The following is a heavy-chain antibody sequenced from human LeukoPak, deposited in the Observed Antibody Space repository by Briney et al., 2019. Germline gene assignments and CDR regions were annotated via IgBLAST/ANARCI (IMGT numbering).Heavy chain of an antibody. V-gene: IGHV5-51*01. CDR3: VRPPFI. Sequence: GESLKISCKGLGYRFSTNWIGWVRQMPGKGLEWMGIIYPGDSDTRYSPSFQGQVTISADKSISTAYLQWSSLKASDTAMYYCVRPPFIWGQGTMVIVSS. J-gene: IGHJ3*02. CDR2: IYPGDSDT. CDR1: GYRFSTNW.